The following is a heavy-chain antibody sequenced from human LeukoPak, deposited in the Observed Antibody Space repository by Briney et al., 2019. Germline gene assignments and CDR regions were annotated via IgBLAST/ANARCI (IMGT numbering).Heavy chain of an antibody. CDR2: IYPGDSDA. D-gene: IGHD5-24*01. Sequence: GESLQISCKSSGYSFTNYWIAWVRQMPGEGLEWMGIIYPGDSDARYSPSFQGQVTISADRSPSTAYLQWSSLKASDTAMYYCARQRDGYSYFDYWGQGTLVTVSS. CDR1: GYSFTNYW. J-gene: IGHJ4*02. V-gene: IGHV5-51*01. CDR3: ARQRDGYSYFDY.